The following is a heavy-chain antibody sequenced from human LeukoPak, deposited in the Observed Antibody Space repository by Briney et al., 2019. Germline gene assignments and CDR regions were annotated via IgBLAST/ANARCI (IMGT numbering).Heavy chain of an antibody. CDR2: INAGNGST. CDR1: GYTFTSYA. Sequence: ASVKVSCKASGYTFTSYAMHWVRQAPGQRLEWMGWINAGNGSTKYSQKFQGRVTITRDTSASTAYMELSSLRSEDTAVYYCARNGSGRGVAGFDYWGQGTLVTVSS. V-gene: IGHV1-3*01. D-gene: IGHD3-10*01. J-gene: IGHJ4*02. CDR3: ARNGSGRGVAGFDY.